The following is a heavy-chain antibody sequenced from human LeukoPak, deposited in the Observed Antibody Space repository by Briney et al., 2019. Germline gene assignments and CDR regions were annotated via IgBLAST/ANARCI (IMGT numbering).Heavy chain of an antibody. Sequence: GGSLRLSCAASIFTFSSYDMHCVRHAPGKGLEWVSAIGTAGDTYYPGSVKGRFTISRENAKNSLYLQMNSLRAGDTAVYYCARAASIAGPPDYWGQGTLVTVSS. J-gene: IGHJ4*02. CDR3: ARAASIAGPPDY. CDR2: IGTAGDT. V-gene: IGHV3-13*01. D-gene: IGHD2-21*01. CDR1: IFTFSSYD.